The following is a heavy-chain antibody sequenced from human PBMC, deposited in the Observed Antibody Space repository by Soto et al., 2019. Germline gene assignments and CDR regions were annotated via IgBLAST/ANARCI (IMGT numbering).Heavy chain of an antibody. J-gene: IGHJ6*02. D-gene: IGHD2-8*01. Sequence: ASVKVSCKASGFTCSTYGLNWVRQAPGQGLEWMGWVSANNGHTNYAQNLQGRVSMTTDTSTSTAYMELRGLTFDDTAVYYCARDIESVTAKHFFYYYAMDVWGQGTTVTVSS. CDR1: GFTCSTYG. CDR2: VSANNGHT. CDR3: ARDIESVTAKHFFYYYAMDV. V-gene: IGHV1-18*01.